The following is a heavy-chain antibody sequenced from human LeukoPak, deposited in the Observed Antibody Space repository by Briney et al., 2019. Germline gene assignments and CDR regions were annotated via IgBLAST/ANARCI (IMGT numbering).Heavy chain of an antibody. J-gene: IGHJ6*02. CDR3: ARGKGLDV. CDR2: IKQDGSEK. CDR1: GFTSSSYW. Sequence: RGSLRLSCAASGFTSSSYWMSWVRQAPEKGLEWVANIKQDGSEKYYVDSVKGRFTISRDNAKNSLYLQMNSLRAEDTAVYYCARGKGLDVWGQGTTVTVSS. V-gene: IGHV3-7*01.